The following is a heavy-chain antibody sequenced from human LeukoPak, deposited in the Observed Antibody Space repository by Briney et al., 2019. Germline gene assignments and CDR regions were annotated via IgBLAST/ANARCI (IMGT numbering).Heavy chain of an antibody. V-gene: IGHV4-61*02. CDR2: IYTSGST. CDR1: GGSISSGSYY. J-gene: IGHJ4*02. CDR3: AKSGGSGLIDY. Sequence: TSQTLSLTCTVSGGSISSGSYYWSWIRQPAGKGLEWIGRIYTSGSTNYNPSLKSRVTISVDTSKNQFSLKLNSVTAADTAVYYCAKSGGSGLIDYWGQGTLVTVSS. D-gene: IGHD1-26*01.